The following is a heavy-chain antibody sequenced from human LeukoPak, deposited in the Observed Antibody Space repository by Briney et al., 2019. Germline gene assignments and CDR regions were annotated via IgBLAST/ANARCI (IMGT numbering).Heavy chain of an antibody. CDR2: IYYSGST. Sequence: GSLRLSCAASGFTFSSYSMNWIRQPPGKGLEWIGSIYYSGSTYYNPSLKSRVTISVDTSKNQFSLKLSSVTAADTAVYYCARVSVAGTQFRNYWGQGTLVTVSS. CDR1: GFTFSSYS. J-gene: IGHJ4*02. V-gene: IGHV4-39*07. D-gene: IGHD6-19*01. CDR3: ARVSVAGTQFRNY.